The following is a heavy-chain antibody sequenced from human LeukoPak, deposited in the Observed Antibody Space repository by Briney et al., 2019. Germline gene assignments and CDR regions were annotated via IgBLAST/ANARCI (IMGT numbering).Heavy chain of an antibody. CDR1: GYTFTDYY. CDR2: VDPEDGET. J-gene: IGHJ3*02. CDR3: ATVAYCCGDCYYGDAFDI. V-gene: IGHV1-69-2*01. D-gene: IGHD2-21*01. Sequence: ATVKISCKVSGYTFTDYYMHWVQQAPGKGLEWMGLVDPEDGETIYAEKFQGRVTITADTSTDTAYMELSSLRSEDTAVYYCATVAYCCGDCYYGDAFDIWGQGTMVTVSS.